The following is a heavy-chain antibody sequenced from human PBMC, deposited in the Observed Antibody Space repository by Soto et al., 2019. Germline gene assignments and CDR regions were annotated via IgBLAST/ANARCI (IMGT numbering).Heavy chain of an antibody. Sequence: ASVKVSCKASGYTFTSYGISWVRQAPGQGLEWMGWISAYNGNTNYAQKLQGRVTMTTDTSTSTAYMELRSLRSDDTAVYYCARDRETLYYYYGMDVWGQGTTVTVSS. CDR1: GYTFTSYG. V-gene: IGHV1-18*01. J-gene: IGHJ6*02. CDR3: ARDRETLYYYYGMDV. CDR2: ISAYNGNT.